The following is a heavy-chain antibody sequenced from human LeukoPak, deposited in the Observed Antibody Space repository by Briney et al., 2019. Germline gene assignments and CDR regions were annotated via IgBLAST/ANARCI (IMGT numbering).Heavy chain of an antibody. Sequence: PGRSLRLSCAASGFTFSSYGMHWVRQAPGKGLEWVAVIWYDGSNKYYADSVKGRFTISRDNSKNTLYLQMNSLRAEDTAVYYCARDQWPEEEDYWGQGTLVTVSS. D-gene: IGHD6-19*01. CDR2: IWYDGSNK. CDR1: GFTFSSYG. J-gene: IGHJ4*02. CDR3: ARDQWPEEEDY. V-gene: IGHV3-33*01.